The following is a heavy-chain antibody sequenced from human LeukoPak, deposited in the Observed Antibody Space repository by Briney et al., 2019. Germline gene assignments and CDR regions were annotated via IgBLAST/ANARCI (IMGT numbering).Heavy chain of an antibody. CDR1: GFTFSRYS. CDR3: AREPKYYDISTGWYYFDY. CDR2: ISSSSSYI. V-gene: IGHV3-21*01. Sequence: PGGSLRLSCAASGFTFSRYSMNWVRQAPGKGLEWVSSISSSSSYIYYADSVKGRFTISRDNAKNSLYLQMNSLRAEDTAVYYCAREPKYYDISTGWYYFDYWGQGTLVTVSS. J-gene: IGHJ4*02. D-gene: IGHD3-9*01.